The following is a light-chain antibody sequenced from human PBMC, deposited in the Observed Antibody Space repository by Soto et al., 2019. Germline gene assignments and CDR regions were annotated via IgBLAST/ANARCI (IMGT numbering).Light chain of an antibody. V-gene: IGKV1-39*01. J-gene: IGKJ5*01. CDR2: AAS. CDR1: QSIGDY. Sequence: DIQVTQSPPSLSASVGDRVTITCRASQSIGDYLNWFQHKPGKAPHLLIYAASILNGGVPSRFSGSGSGTDFTLTISSLQPEAFATYYCQHTYSIPHTFGQGTRLDIK. CDR3: QHTYSIPHT.